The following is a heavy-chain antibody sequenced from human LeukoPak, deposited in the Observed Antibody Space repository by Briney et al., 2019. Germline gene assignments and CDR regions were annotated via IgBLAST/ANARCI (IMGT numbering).Heavy chain of an antibody. J-gene: IGHJ4*02. CDR3: AKEAAAGRRWDDY. Sequence: PPETLSLTCTVSGGSISSSSYYWGWIRQPPGKGLEWIGSIYYSGSTYYNPSLKSRVTISVDTSKNQFSLKLSSVTAADTAVYYCAKEAAAGRRWDDYWGQGTLVTVSS. CDR2: IYYSGST. CDR1: GGSISSSSYY. D-gene: IGHD6-13*01. V-gene: IGHV4-39*07.